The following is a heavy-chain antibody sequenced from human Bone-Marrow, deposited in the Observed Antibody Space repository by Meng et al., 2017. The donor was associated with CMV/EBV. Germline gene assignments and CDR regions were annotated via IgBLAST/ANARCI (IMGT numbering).Heavy chain of an antibody. Sequence: GGSLRLSCVGSGFTYYDYAMNWVRQVPGKGLEWVSGISGSGHRPYYADSVKGRFTISRDNSKNTLYLQMNSLRAEDTAVYYCAKAGWLAPREYGMDVWGQGTTVTVSS. CDR2: ISGSGHRP. V-gene: IGHV3-23*01. CDR3: AKAGWLAPREYGMDV. J-gene: IGHJ6*02. D-gene: IGHD3-22*01. CDR1: GFTYYDYA.